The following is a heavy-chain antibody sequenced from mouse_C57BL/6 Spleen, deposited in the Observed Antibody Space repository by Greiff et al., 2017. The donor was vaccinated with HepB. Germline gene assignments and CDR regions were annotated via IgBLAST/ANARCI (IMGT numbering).Heavy chain of an antibody. J-gene: IGHJ3*01. V-gene: IGHV14-2*01. CDR3: ARADSSGYGFAY. CDR2: IDPEDGET. CDR1: GFNIKDYY. D-gene: IGHD3-2*02. Sequence: EVQLQESGAELVKPGASVKLSCTASGFNIKDYYMHWVKQRTEQGLEGIGRIDPEDGETKYAPKFQGKATITAETSSNTAYLQLSSLTSEDTAVYYCARADSSGYGFAYWGQGTLVTVSA.